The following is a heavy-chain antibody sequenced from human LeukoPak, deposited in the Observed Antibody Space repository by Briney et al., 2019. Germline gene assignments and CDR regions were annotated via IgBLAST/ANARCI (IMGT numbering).Heavy chain of an antibody. D-gene: IGHD3-10*01. CDR2: IWYDGSNK. J-gene: IGHJ4*02. Sequence: PGGSLRLSCAASGFTFSSYGMHWVRQAPGKGLEWVAVIWYDGSNKYYADSVKGRFTISRDNSKNTLYLQMNSLRAEDTAVYYCARDARRGSGSYSFDYWGQGTLVTVSS. CDR3: ARDARRGSGSYSFDY. CDR1: GFTFSSYG. V-gene: IGHV3-33*01.